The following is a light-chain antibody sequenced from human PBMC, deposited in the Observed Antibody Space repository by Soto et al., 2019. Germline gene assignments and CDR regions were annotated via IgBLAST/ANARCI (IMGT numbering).Light chain of an antibody. CDR3: SSYTSSSTLV. CDR1: SSDVGGYDY. CDR2: DVT. Sequence: QSALTQPASVSGSPGQSITISCCETSSDVGGYDYVSWYQQHPGKAPKLMIYDVTNRPSGVSNRFSGSKSGNTASLTISGLQAEDEADYYCSSYTSSSTLVFGGGTKLTVL. J-gene: IGLJ2*01. V-gene: IGLV2-14*01.